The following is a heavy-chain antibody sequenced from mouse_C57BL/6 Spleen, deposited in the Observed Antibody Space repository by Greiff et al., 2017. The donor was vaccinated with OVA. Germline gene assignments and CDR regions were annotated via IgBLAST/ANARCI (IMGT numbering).Heavy chain of an antibody. V-gene: IGHV5-4*01. CDR3: ARAYGYDGFAY. D-gene: IGHD2-2*01. J-gene: IGHJ3*01. CDR1: GFTFSSYA. Sequence: EVQGVESGGGLVKPGGSLKLSCAASGFTFSSYAMSWVRQTPEKRLEWVATISDGGSYTYYPDNVKGRFTISRDNAKNNLYLQMSHLKSEDTAMFYCARAYGYDGFAYWGQGTLVTVSA. CDR2: ISDGGSYT.